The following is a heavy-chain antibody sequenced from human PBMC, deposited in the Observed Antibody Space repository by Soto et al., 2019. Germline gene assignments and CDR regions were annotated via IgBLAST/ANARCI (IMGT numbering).Heavy chain of an antibody. CDR2: IYYSGST. D-gene: IGHD6-19*01. Sequence: SETLSLTCTVSGGSISSSSYYWGWIRQPPGKGLEWIGSIYYSGSTYYNPSLKSRVTISVDTSKNQFSLKLSSVTAADTAVYYCARTRTIWQWLETAYYGMDVWGQGTTVTVSS. V-gene: IGHV4-39*01. CDR1: GGSISSSSYY. J-gene: IGHJ6*02. CDR3: ARTRTIWQWLETAYYGMDV.